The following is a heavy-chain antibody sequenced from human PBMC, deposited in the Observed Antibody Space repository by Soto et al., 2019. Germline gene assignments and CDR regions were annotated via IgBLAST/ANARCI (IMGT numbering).Heavy chain of an antibody. CDR3: AKEGEHSSGWANFDY. D-gene: IGHD6-19*01. V-gene: IGHV3-23*01. CDR2: ISGSGGST. CDR1: GFTFSSYA. Sequence: EVQLLESGGDLVQPGGSLRLSCAASGFTFSSYAMSWVRQAPGKGLEWVSAISGSGGSTYYADSVKGRFTISRDNSRNPLYLQMNSLRGEDTAVYYCAKEGEHSSGWANFDYWGQGTLVTVSS. J-gene: IGHJ4*02.